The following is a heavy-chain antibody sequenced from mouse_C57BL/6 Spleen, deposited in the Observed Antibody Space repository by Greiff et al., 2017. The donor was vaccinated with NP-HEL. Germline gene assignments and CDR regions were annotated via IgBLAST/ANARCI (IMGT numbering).Heavy chain of an antibody. V-gene: IGHV7-3*01. CDR2: IRNKANGYTT. CDR1: GFTFTDYY. J-gene: IGHJ1*03. CDR3: ARYEGVWYFDV. Sequence: DVQLQESGGGLVQPGGSLSLSCAASGFTFTDYYMSWVRQPPGKALEWLGFIRNKANGYTTEYSASVKGRFTISRDNSQSILYLQMNALRAEDSATYYCARYEGVWYFDVWGTGTTVTVSS.